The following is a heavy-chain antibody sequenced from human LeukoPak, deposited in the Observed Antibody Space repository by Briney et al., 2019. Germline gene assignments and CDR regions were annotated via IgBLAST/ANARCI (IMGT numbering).Heavy chain of an antibody. CDR3: ARAYYESSAYRHAVYFDY. V-gene: IGHV1-46*01. Sequence: GASVKVSCKASGYTFTSYYMHWVRQAPGQGLEWMGIINPSGGSTRYAQKFQGRVTMTKDTSTNTVYMHLSSLSSDDTAVYYCARAYYESSAYRHAVYFDYWGQGTLVTVSS. CDR2: INPSGGST. D-gene: IGHD3-22*01. J-gene: IGHJ4*02. CDR1: GYTFTSYY.